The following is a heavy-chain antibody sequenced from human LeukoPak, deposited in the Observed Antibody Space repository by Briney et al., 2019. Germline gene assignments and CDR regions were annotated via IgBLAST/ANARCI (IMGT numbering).Heavy chain of an antibody. CDR3: ARERIAAVDY. D-gene: IGHD6-13*01. Sequence: GGSLRLSCAASGFIFNSCTMIWVRQAPGKGLEWVSAISGSGSDTYYADSVKGRFTISRDNAKNTLYLQMNSLRAEDTAVYYCARERIAAVDYWGQGTLVTVSS. CDR1: GFIFNSCT. V-gene: IGHV3-23*01. CDR2: ISGSGSDT. J-gene: IGHJ4*02.